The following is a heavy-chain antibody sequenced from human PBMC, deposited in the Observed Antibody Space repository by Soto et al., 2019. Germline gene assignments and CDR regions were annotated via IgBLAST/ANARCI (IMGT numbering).Heavy chain of an antibody. CDR1: GYTFTSYG. J-gene: IGHJ4*02. Sequence: ASVNVSCKASGYTFTSYGIGGVRQAPGQGLEWMGWISAYNGNTNYAQKLQGRVTMTTDTSTSTAYMELRSLRSDDTAVYYCARGVGYSSSWYEVDYWGQGTLVTVSS. CDR3: ARGVGYSSSWYEVDY. CDR2: ISAYNGNT. V-gene: IGHV1-18*01. D-gene: IGHD6-13*01.